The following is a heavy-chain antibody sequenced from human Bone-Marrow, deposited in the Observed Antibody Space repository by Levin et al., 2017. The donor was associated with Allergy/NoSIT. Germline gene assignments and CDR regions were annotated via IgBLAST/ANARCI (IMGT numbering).Heavy chain of an antibody. D-gene: IGHD2-21*02. CDR3: AKVTTYCGNDWYSCSDY. CDR2: INTNTGNP. Sequence: ASVKVSCKASGYIFTNFGMNWVRQAPGQGLEWMGWINTNTGNPTYAQGFTGRFVFSLDTSVSTAYLQISDLKAEDTAVYYCAKVTTYCGNDWYSCSDYWGQGTLVTVSS. CDR1: GYIFTNFG. V-gene: IGHV7-4-1*02. J-gene: IGHJ4*02.